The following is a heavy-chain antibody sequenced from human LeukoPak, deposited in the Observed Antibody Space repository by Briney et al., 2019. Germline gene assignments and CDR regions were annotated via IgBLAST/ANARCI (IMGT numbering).Heavy chain of an antibody. V-gene: IGHV3-30*04. CDR2: ISYDGSNK. CDR1: GFIFNNNA. Sequence: GGSLRLSCAASGFIFNNNAIHWVRQAPGKGLEWVAVISYDGSNKYHADSVKGRFTISRDNSKNTLYLQMNSLRAEDTAVYYCAIIPTVIAGSYFDYWGQGTLVTVSS. J-gene: IGHJ4*02. D-gene: IGHD4-11*01. CDR3: AIIPTVIAGSYFDY.